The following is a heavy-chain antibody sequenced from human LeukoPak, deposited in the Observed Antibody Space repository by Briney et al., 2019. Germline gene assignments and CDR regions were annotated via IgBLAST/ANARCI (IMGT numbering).Heavy chain of an antibody. CDR2: IYPGDSDI. D-gene: IGHD3-22*01. CDR3: ARRDSSGYSFDS. J-gene: IGHJ5*01. CDR1: GYSFSIYW. Sequence: GKSLKISCKGSGYSFSIYWIAWVRQMPGKGLEWMGNIYPGDSDIRYSPSFQGQVTFSADKSISTAYLQWSSLKASDTAMYYCARRDSSGYSFDSWGQGTLVTASS. V-gene: IGHV5-51*01.